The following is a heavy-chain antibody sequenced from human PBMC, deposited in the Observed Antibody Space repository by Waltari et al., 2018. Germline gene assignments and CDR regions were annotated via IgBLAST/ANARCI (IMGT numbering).Heavy chain of an antibody. V-gene: IGHV4-59*11. Sequence: QVQLQESGPGLVKPSETLSLTCTVSGDSISSHYWSWIRQPPGKGLEWIGYGYYSGSTNYNPAVESRVIISVDTSKNQFSLTLNSVTAADTAVYYCARSQTGYSSSSCLDNWGQGTLVTVSS. CDR1: GDSISSHY. CDR2: GYYSGST. CDR3: ARSQTGYSSSSCLDN. D-gene: IGHD6-6*01. J-gene: IGHJ4*02.